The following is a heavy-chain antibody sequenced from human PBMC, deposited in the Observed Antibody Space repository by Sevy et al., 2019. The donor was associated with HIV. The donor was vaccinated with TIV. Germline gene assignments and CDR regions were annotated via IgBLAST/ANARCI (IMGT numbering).Heavy chain of an antibody. D-gene: IGHD3-10*01. CDR3: VKEGRDDFNPYLDF. Sequence: GGSLRLSCAGSGFTFGGYMMNWVRQAPGRGLEWVARVSRNGGTPEYGDSAKGRFTFTRDNSKKTVYLKLKELRAEDTALYYCVKEGRDDFNPYLDFWGQGILVTVSS. V-gene: IGHV3-23*01. CDR1: GFTFGGYM. J-gene: IGHJ4*02. CDR2: VSRNGGTP.